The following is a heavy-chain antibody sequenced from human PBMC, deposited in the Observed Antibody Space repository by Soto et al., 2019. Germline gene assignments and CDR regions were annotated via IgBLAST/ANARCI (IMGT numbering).Heavy chain of an antibody. J-gene: IGHJ4*01. V-gene: IGHV3-23*01. CDR2: IGGSGGGT. CDR1: GFTFSRSG. CDR3: AKTGYCSGGSCHYIDY. Sequence: EVQLLESGGGLVQPGGSLRLSCAASGFTFSRSGMNWVRQAPGMGLEWVSGIGGSGGGTYYADFVKGRFSIFRDDSKDMLYLQMKSLRVEDTAVYYCAKTGYCSGGSCHYIDYWGHGTLVTVSS. D-gene: IGHD2-15*01.